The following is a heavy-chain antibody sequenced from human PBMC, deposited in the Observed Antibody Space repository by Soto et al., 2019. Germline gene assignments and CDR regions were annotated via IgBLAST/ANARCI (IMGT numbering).Heavy chain of an antibody. Sequence: TLSLTCTVSGDAIYIGGYYWTWIRQHPGKGLEWIGYIYHTGKTYYNPSLESRVTMSVDTSKNQFSLKLASVTAADTAVYYCARDVSSTANWIDPWGQATLVTVSS. D-gene: IGHD2-2*01. J-gene: IGHJ5*02. CDR3: ARDVSSTANWIDP. CDR2: IYHTGKT. V-gene: IGHV4-31*03. CDR1: GDAIYIGGYY.